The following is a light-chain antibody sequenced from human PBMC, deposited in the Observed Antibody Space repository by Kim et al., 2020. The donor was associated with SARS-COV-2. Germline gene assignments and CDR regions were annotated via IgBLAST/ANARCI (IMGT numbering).Light chain of an antibody. CDR1: QIIVSNY. J-gene: IGKJ2*01. V-gene: IGKV3-20*01. CDR3: HQYGRSPPHT. CDR2: GSS. Sequence: STGERATLSCMASQIIVSNYLAWYQQKPGQPPRLLIYGSSSRATGSPDGFSGSGSGTDFTLTISRLEPEDFAVYYGHQYGRSPPHTFGQGTKLEI.